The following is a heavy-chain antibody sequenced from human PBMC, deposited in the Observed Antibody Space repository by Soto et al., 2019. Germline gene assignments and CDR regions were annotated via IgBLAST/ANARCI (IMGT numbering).Heavy chain of an antibody. CDR1: GGSLSSYY. J-gene: IGHJ5*02. Sequence: QVQLQESGPGLVKPAETLSLTCNFSGGSLSSYYWTWIRQPPGKGLEWIVYVHYSGNTNYNPSLKSRVTISVDTSNNQFSLNLGSVTAADTAVYYCAKLPRADYGRIFDPCGHGTLVTVSS. D-gene: IGHD4-17*01. V-gene: IGHV4-59*01. CDR3: AKLPRADYGRIFDP. CDR2: VHYSGNT.